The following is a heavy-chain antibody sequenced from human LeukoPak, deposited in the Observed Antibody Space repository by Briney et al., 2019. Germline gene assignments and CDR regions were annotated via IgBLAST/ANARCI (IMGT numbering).Heavy chain of an antibody. CDR2: ISGSGRTT. CDR1: GFTFSSYA. V-gene: IGHV3-23*01. CDR3: AKESRGVVVITFLFDY. Sequence: GGSLRLSCAASGFTFSSYAMNWVRQAPGKGLEWVSAISGSGRTTYYADSAKGRFTISRDNSRNTLYLQMNSLRAEDTAVYYCAKESRGVVVITFLFDYWGQGTLVTVSS. D-gene: IGHD3-22*01. J-gene: IGHJ4*02.